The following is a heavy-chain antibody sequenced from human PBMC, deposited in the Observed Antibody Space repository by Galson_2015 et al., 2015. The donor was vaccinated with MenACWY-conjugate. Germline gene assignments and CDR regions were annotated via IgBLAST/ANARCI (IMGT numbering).Heavy chain of an antibody. CDR1: GLSLSTYEMC. Sequence: PALVRRTQTLTLTCTFSGLSLSTYEMCIYWVRQPPGKALEWLARIYLRFNKYYTTSLKTRLTIPKDTSTNQVVLTMTNVDPVDTAAYYCARMHIVLDATDAFDIWGQGTMVTVSS. CDR2: IYLRFNK. J-gene: IGHJ3*02. CDR3: ARMHIVLDATDAFDI. D-gene: IGHD3-22*01. V-gene: IGHV2-70*11.